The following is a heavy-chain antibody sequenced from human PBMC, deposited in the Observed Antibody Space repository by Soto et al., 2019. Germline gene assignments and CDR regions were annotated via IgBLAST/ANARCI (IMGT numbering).Heavy chain of an antibody. Sequence: QITLKESGPTLVKPTQTLTLTCSFSGFSLTTDGVGVGWVRQPPGEALEWLALMYWDDDERYSRSLKTRLTITKYPSKNQVVLTMTNMNPVDTATDYCAHSRNLITEDAQVGDFDYWGQGTLVTVSS. CDR1: GFSLTTDGVG. D-gene: IGHD3-10*01. J-gene: IGHJ4*02. CDR3: AHSRNLITEDAQVGDFDY. V-gene: IGHV2-5*02. CDR2: MYWDDDE.